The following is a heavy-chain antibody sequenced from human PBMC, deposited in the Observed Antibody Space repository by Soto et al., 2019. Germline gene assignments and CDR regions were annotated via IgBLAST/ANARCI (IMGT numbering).Heavy chain of an antibody. V-gene: IGHV4-59*08. CDR2: IYYSGST. J-gene: IGHJ5*02. D-gene: IGHD2-2*01. CDR3: ARHGCSSTSCLKYNWFDP. Sequence: SETLSLTCTVSGGSISGYYWSWIRQPPGKGLEWIGYIYYSGSTNYNPSLKSRVTISVDTSKNQFSLKLSSVTAADTAVYYCARHGCSSTSCLKYNWFDPWAQGTLVTVSS. CDR1: GGSISGYY.